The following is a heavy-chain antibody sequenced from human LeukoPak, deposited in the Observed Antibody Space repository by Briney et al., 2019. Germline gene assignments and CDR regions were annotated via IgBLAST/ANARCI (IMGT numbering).Heavy chain of an antibody. J-gene: IGHJ2*01. CDR1: GFTFGTYG. Sequence: GGSLRLSCEASGFTFGTYGMTWVRQAPGKGLEWVSGITGSSTWTYYADSVRGRFTISRDNSKNTLHLQMNNLTADDTAVYYCARELVSLGTGYFDLWGRGTLVTVSS. D-gene: IGHD7-27*01. CDR3: ARELVSLGTGYFDL. CDR2: ITGSSTWT. V-gene: IGHV3-23*01.